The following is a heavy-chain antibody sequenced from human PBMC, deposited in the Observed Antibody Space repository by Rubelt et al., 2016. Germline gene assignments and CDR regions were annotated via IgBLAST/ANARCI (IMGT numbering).Heavy chain of an antibody. V-gene: IGHV3-33*01. J-gene: IGHJ4*02. D-gene: IGHD1-26*01. CDR2: IWYDGSNK. CDR3: AGEGDIVGATTAFDY. Sequence: EWVAVIWYDGSNKYYADSVKGRFTISRDNSKNTLYLQMNSLRAEDTAVYYCAGEGDIVGATTAFDYWGQGTLVTVSS.